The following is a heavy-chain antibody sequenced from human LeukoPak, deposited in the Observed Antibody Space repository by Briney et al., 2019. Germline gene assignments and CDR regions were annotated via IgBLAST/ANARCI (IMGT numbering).Heavy chain of an antibody. Sequence: SETLSLTCAVSGGSISSSNWWSWVRQPPGKGLEWMGEIYHSGSTNYNPSLKSRVTISVDKSKNQFSLKLSSVTAADTAVYYCARDGGIAAAGSYFDYWGQGTLVTVSS. D-gene: IGHD6-13*01. CDR1: GGSISSSNW. CDR2: IYHSGST. CDR3: ARDGGIAAAGSYFDY. J-gene: IGHJ4*02. V-gene: IGHV4-4*02.